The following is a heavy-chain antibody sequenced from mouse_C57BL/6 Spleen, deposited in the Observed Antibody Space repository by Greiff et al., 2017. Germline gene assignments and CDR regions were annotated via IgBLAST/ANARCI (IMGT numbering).Heavy chain of an antibody. Sequence: VQLQQSGAELVKPGASVKISCKASGYAFSSYWMNWVKQRPGKGLEWIGQIYPGDGDTNYNGKFKGKATLTADQSSSTAYMHLSRLTSAYSAVYVCARSITTVVATYDYAMDYWGQGTSVTVAS. J-gene: IGHJ4*01. CDR3: ARSITTVVATYDYAMDY. CDR1: GYAFSSYW. V-gene: IGHV1-80*01. CDR2: IYPGDGDT. D-gene: IGHD1-1*01.